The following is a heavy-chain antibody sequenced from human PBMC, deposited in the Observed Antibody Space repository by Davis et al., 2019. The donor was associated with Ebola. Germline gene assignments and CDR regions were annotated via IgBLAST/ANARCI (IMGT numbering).Heavy chain of an antibody. Sequence: MPSETLSLTCAVSGDSISNERLWSWVRQAPGKGLEWLGVIYHGGNTHYNPSLGSRFTIPLDKSKNEISLKVRSVTAADSATYYCARDPTSYSSGEDYFDYWGPGILVTVSS. CDR1: GDSISNERL. D-gene: IGHD6-19*01. CDR3: ARDPTSYSSGEDYFDY. V-gene: IGHV4-4*02. CDR2: IYHGGNT. J-gene: IGHJ4*02.